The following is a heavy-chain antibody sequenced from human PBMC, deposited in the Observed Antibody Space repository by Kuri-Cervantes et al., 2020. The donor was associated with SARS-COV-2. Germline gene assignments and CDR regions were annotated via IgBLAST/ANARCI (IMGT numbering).Heavy chain of an antibody. J-gene: IGHJ4*02. CDR3: ASIDSSGYYADY. D-gene: IGHD3-22*01. CDR2: IYTSVST. Sequence: SETLSLTCTGSGGSISSYYWSWIRQPAGKGLEWIGRIYTSVSTNYNPSLKTRVTMSVDTSKNQFPLKLSSVTAADTAVYYCASIDSSGYYADYWGQGTLVTVSS. CDR1: GGSISSYY. V-gene: IGHV4-4*07.